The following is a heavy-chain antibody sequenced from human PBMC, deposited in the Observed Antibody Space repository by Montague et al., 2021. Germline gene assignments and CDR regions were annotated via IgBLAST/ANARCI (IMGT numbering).Heavy chain of an antibody. J-gene: IGHJ5*02. CDR1: GDSDSSNDAT. CDR2: TYYRSKWYN. Sequence: CAISGDSDSSNDATWNWIRQSPSRGLEWLGVTYYRSKWYNEYAISVKSRITVNPDTSKNQFSLLLNSVTPEDTAVYYCARGWQKRFDPWGQGTLVTVSS. CDR3: ARGWQKRFDP. V-gene: IGHV6-1*01. D-gene: IGHD5-24*01.